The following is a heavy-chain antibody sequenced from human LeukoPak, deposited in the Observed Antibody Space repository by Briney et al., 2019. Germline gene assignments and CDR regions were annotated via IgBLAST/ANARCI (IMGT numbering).Heavy chain of an antibody. CDR3: AKVSPSYYGMDV. V-gene: IGHV3-53*01. Sequence: GGSLRLSCATSGINVSDNYINWVRQAPGKGLEWISILYAGGSSYYADSVKGRFIISRDNSKNTLYLQMNSLRAEDTAVYYCAKVSPSYYGMDVWGQGTTVTVSS. J-gene: IGHJ6*02. D-gene: IGHD5/OR15-5a*01. CDR2: LYAGGSS. CDR1: GINVSDNY.